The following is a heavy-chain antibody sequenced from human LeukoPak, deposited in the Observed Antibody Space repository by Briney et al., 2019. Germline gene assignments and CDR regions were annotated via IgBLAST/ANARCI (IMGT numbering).Heavy chain of an antibody. V-gene: IGHV1-2*02. D-gene: IGHD3-22*01. CDR3: ARDYYDSSGYYQHYYFDY. J-gene: IGHJ4*02. CDR2: INPNSGGT. Sequence: ASVKVSCKASGYTFTGYYMHWVRQAPGQGLEWMGWINPNSGGTNYAQKLQGRVTMTTDTSTSTAYMELRSLRSDDTAVYYCARDYYDSSGYYQHYYFDYWGQGTLVTVSS. CDR1: GYTFTGYY.